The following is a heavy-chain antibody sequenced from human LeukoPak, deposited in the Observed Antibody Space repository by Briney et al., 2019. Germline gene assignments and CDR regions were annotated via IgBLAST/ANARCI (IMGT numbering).Heavy chain of an antibody. CDR1: GGSISRNY. CDR2: IYYSGST. V-gene: IGHV4-59*01. Sequence: SETLSLTCTVSGGSISRNYWSWIRQPPGKGLEWIGYIYYSGSTNYNPSLKSRVTISVDTSKNQFSLKLSSVTAADTAVYYCARGLYSSGWFYWYFDLWGRGTLVTVSS. D-gene: IGHD6-19*01. J-gene: IGHJ2*01. CDR3: ARGLYSSGWFYWYFDL.